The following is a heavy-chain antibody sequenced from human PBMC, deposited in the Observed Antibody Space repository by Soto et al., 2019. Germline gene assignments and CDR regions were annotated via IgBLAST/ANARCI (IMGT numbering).Heavy chain of an antibody. CDR2: IWYDGSNK. CDR3: ARDADSSGIGCDY. J-gene: IGHJ4*02. D-gene: IGHD3-22*01. CDR1: GFTFSRYA. V-gene: IGHV3-33*01. Sequence: GGSLRLSCAASGFTFSRYAMHWVRQAPGRGLEWVAVIWYDGSNKYYADSVKGRLTISRDNSKNTLYLQMNSLRAEDTAVYYCARDADSSGIGCDYWGQGTLVTVSS.